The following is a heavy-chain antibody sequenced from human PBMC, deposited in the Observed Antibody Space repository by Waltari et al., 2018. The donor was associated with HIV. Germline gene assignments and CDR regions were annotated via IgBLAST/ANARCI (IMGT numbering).Heavy chain of an antibody. J-gene: IGHJ4*02. CDR3: ARAPYDSGNEYYFDH. Sequence: EVQLVESGGGLVQPGGSLRLSCAASGFPFSNHWMSWVRQAPGKGLEWVANIKRDGSEKYYVDSVKGRFTISRDTAKNSLSLQMNSLRAEDTAVYYCARAPYDSGNEYYFDHWGLGTLVTVSS. V-gene: IGHV3-7*03. CDR2: IKRDGSEK. D-gene: IGHD3-10*01. CDR1: GFPFSNHW.